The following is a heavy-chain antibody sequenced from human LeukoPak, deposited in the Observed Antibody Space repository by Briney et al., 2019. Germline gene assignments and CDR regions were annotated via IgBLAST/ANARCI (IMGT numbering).Heavy chain of an antibody. CDR2: IYYSGTA. CDR1: GDSVSSSSYY. CDR3: ARDRWFDP. J-gene: IGHJ5*02. Sequence: SETLSLTCTVSGDSVSSSSYYWGWIRQPPGKGLEWIGSIYYSGTASYNPSLKSRVTISVDTSRNQFSLKLSSVTAADTAMYYCARDRWFDPWGQGTLVTVSS. V-gene: IGHV4-39*07.